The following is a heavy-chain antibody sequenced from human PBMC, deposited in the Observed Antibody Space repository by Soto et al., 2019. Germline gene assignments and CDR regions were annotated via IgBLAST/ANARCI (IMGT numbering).Heavy chain of an antibody. CDR3: ARRYILTGYHWFDP. CDR1: GGSISSYY. J-gene: IGHJ5*02. D-gene: IGHD3-9*01. CDR2: IYYSGST. V-gene: IGHV4-59*08. Sequence: SETLSLTCTVSGGSISSYYWSWIRQPPGKGLEWIGYIYYSGSTNYNPSLKSRVTISVDTSKNQFSLKLSSVTAADTAVYYCARRYILTGYHWFDPWGQGTLVTVS.